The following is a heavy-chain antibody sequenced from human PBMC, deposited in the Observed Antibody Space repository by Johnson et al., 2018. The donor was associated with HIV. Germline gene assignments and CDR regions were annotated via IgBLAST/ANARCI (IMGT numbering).Heavy chain of an antibody. J-gene: IGHJ3*01. CDR2: IKQDGSEK. V-gene: IGHV3-7*01. D-gene: IGHD1-26*01. CDR1: DFTVSSNY. CDR3: VKDGAHSGSHHDAFDV. Sequence: VQLVESGGRLIQPGGSLRLSCTASDFTVSSNYMSWVRQAPGKVLEWVANIKQDGSEKYYADSVKGRFTVSRDNAKNSLFLQMNSLTAEDTGLYYCVKDGAHSGSHHDAFDVWGRGTVVTVSS.